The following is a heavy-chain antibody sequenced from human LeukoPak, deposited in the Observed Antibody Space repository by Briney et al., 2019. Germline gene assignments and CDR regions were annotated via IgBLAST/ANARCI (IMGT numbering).Heavy chain of an antibody. CDR1: GCTFASYG. D-gene: IGHD3-3*01. CDR2: ISAYNGNT. CDR3: AKCVSAYWSEN. V-gene: IGHV1-18*01. J-gene: IGHJ4*02. Sequence: GASVKVSCRASGCTFASYGISWVRQAPGQGLEWMGWISAYNGNTNYAQKFQGRLTMTTDTSTSTAYMELKSLRSNDTAVYYCAKCVSAYWSENWGQGTLVTVS.